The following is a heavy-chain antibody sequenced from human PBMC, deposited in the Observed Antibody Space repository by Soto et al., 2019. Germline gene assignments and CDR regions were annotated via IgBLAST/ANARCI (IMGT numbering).Heavy chain of an antibody. D-gene: IGHD6-6*01. CDR1: GGSVSSGSYY. Sequence: QVQLQESGPGLVKPSETLSLTCTVSGGSVSSGSYYWSWIRQPPGKGLEWIRYIYYSGSTNYNPSLQGPVTVSAETTKNPSPLNQSSVHDAAPGVYSWARDLYSTSASIRYWGQGTLVTVSS. J-gene: IGHJ4*02. CDR3: ARDLYSTSASIRY. V-gene: IGHV4-61*03. CDR2: IYYSGST.